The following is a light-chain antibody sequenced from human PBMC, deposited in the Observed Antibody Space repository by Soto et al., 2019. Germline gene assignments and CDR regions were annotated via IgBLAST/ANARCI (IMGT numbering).Light chain of an antibody. V-gene: IGLV2-14*01. CDR2: DVS. J-gene: IGLJ1*01. CDR1: SSGIGRYNY. Sequence: QSALTQPASVSGSPGQSITISCTGTSSGIGRYNYVSWYQQYPGKAPKFMIYDVSNRPSGVSNRFSGSKSGNTASLTISVLQAEDEADYYCSSYISSSTYVFGTGIKVPVL. CDR3: SSYISSSTYV.